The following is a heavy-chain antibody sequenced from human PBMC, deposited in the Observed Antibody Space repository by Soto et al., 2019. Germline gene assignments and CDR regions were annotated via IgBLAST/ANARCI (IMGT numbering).Heavy chain of an antibody. V-gene: IGHV5-51*01. CDR3: ARVAARPDLYYYYGMDV. CDR2: IYPGDSDT. J-gene: IGHJ6*02. Sequence: GESLKISCNGSGYSFTSYWIGWVRQMPGKGLEWMGIIYPGDSDTRYSPSFQGQVTISADKSISTACLQWSSLKASDTAMYYCARVAARPDLYYYYGMDVWGQGTTVTVSS. D-gene: IGHD6-6*01. CDR1: GYSFTSYW.